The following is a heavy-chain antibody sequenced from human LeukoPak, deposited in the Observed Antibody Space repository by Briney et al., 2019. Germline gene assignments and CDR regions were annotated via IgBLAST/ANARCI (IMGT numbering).Heavy chain of an antibody. CDR2: ISGSGGST. J-gene: IGHJ4*02. D-gene: IGHD4-17*01. CDR3: AKDGYGDWVAFDY. Sequence: PGGSLRLSCAASGFTFSSYAMSWVRQAPGKGLEWVSAISGSGGSTYYTDSVKGRFTISRDNSKNTLYLQMNSLRAEDTAVYYCAKDGYGDWVAFDYWGQGTLVTVSS. CDR1: GFTFSSYA. V-gene: IGHV3-23*01.